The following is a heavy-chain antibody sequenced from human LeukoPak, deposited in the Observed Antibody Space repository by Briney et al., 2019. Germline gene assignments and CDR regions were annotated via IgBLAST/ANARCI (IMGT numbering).Heavy chain of an antibody. CDR2: IYYSGST. D-gene: IGHD2/OR15-2a*01. J-gene: IGHJ4*02. CDR3: ATMKEYFFDY. V-gene: IGHV4-59*01. CDR1: GRSISSYY. Sequence: SETLSLTCTVSGRSISSYYWSWIRQPPGKGLEWIGYIYYSGSTNYNPSLKSRVTISIDTSKNQFSLKLSSVTAADTAVYYCATMKEYFFDYWGQGTLVTVSS.